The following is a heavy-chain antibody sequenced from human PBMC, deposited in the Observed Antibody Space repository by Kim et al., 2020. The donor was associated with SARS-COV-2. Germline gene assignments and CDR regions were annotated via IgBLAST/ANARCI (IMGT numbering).Heavy chain of an antibody. CDR2: INHRGST. Sequence: SETLSLTCAVYGGSFSGYYWSWIRQPPGGGLEWSGEINHRGSTNYNPSLKSRVTISVDTSKNQLSLKLSSVTAADTAVYYCARGFYVILTGLLLVYYYYGMEVWGPGTTVTVSS. J-gene: IGHJ6*02. CDR3: ARGFYVILTGLLLVYYYYGMEV. CDR1: GGSFSGYY. D-gene: IGHD3-9*01. V-gene: IGHV4-34*01.